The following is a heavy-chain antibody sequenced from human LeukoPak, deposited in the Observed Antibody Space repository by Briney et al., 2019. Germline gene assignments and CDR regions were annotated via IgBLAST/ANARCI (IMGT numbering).Heavy chain of an antibody. CDR2: INHSGST. CDR3: ARGERSNVDIVATSPFVIFDY. V-gene: IGHV4-34*01. CDR1: GGSFSGYY. D-gene: IGHD5-12*01. J-gene: IGHJ4*02. Sequence: SETLSLTCAVYGGSFSGYYWSWIRQPPGKGLEWIGEINHSGSTNYNPSLKSRVTISVDTSKNQFSLKLSSVTAADTAVYYCARGERSNVDIVATSPFVIFDYWVQGALVTVPS.